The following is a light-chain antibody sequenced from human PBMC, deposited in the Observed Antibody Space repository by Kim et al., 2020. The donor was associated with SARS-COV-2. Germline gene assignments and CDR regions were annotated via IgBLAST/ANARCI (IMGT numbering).Light chain of an antibody. CDR1: SSDVGGYNY. CDR2: YFS. Sequence: GQSITISCTGTSSDVGGYNYVSWYQQHPGKAPKLMIYYFSKRPSGVSNRFSGSKSGNTASLTISGLQAEDESDYYCSSYSSSSTWVFGGGTQLTVL. CDR3: SSYSSSSTWV. V-gene: IGLV2-14*04. J-gene: IGLJ3*02.